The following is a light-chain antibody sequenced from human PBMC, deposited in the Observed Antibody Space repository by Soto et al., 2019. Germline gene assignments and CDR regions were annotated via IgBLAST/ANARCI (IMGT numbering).Light chain of an antibody. Sequence: QSVLTQPASVSGSPGQSITISCTGTSSDVGSYNLVSWYQQHPGKAPKLMIYEVSKRPSGVSNRFSGSKSGNTASLTISGLQAEDDSDYYCCSYAGSSTLVVFGTVTKVTVL. CDR3: CSYAGSSTLVV. CDR2: EVS. CDR1: SSDVGSYNL. J-gene: IGLJ1*01. V-gene: IGLV2-23*02.